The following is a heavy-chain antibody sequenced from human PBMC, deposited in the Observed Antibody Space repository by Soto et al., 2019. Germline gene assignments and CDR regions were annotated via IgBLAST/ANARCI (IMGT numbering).Heavy chain of an antibody. CDR1: GTTISSGDHY. J-gene: IGHJ4*02. Sequence: QVQLQESGPGLVKPSQTLSLTCTVSGTTISSGDHYWSWIRQAPGKGLEWIGYMYYTWKTYYNTSLPTRVTLSVDTSKTQFSLKMTSVTAADTAMSFCASVSGRVDSCDFWGRGTRVSVPS. D-gene: IGHD3-3*01. CDR3: ASVSGRVDSCDF. V-gene: IGHV4-30-4*01. CDR2: MYYTWKT.